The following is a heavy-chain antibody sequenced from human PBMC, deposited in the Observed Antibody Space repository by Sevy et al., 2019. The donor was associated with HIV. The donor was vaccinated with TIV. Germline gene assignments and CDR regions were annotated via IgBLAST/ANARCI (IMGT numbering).Heavy chain of an antibody. CDR2: INPNSGGT. CDR1: GYTFTDYF. J-gene: IGHJ3*02. Sequence: ASVKVSCKASGYTFTDYFMHWVRQAPGQGLEWMGWINPNSGGTNYAQSFRGRVTMTRDTSISTAYMELSRLRSDDTAVYYCASLSGYYYDSSRYYNTDAFDIWGQGTMVTVSS. D-gene: IGHD3-22*01. CDR3: ASLSGYYYDSSRYYNTDAFDI. V-gene: IGHV1-2*02.